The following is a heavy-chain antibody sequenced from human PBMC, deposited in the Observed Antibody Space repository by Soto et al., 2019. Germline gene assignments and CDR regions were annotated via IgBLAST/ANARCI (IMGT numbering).Heavy chain of an antibody. V-gene: IGHV2-5*02. CDR2: IYWDGYK. D-gene: IGHD3-16*01. Sequence: QITLKESGPTLVKPTQTLTLTCAFSGFSLRTNGVGVGWIRQPPGKALEWLALIYWDGYKHYSPSLKSRLTNTEDPPKNPGVLTRTNMDPVDTATYYCAHKGGGDRILDYWGQGTLVTVSS. J-gene: IGHJ4*02. CDR3: AHKGGGDRILDY. CDR1: GFSLRTNGVG.